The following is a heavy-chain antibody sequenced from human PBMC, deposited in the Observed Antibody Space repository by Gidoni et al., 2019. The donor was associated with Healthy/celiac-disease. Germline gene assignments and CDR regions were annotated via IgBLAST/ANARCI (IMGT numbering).Heavy chain of an antibody. D-gene: IGHD6-13*01. CDR2: MNPNSGNT. V-gene: IGHV1-8*01. J-gene: IGHJ6*02. CDR1: GYTFTSYD. CDR3: ARGSSSSWYGSYYYYYGMDV. Sequence: QVQLVQSGAEGKKPGASVKVSCKASGYTFTSYDINWVRQATGQGLEWMGWMNPNSGNTGYAQKFQGRVTMTRNTSISTAYMELSSLRSEDTAVYYCARGSSSSWYGSYYYYYGMDVWGQGTTVTVSS.